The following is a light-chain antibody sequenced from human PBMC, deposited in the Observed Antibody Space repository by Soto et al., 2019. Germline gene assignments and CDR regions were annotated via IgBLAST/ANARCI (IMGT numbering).Light chain of an antibody. CDR1: QSISSNY. V-gene: IGKV3-20*01. CDR3: QQYVSWT. CDR2: GAS. Sequence: EIVLTRSPGTLSVSPGERATLSCRASQSISSNYLAWYQQKPGQAPRILIYGASSRATGIPDRFSGSGSGTDFTLTISRLEPEDSAIYYCQQYVSWTFGQGTKVEIK. J-gene: IGKJ1*01.